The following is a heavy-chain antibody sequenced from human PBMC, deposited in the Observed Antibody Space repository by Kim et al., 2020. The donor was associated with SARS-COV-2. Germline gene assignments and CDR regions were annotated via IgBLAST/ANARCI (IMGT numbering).Heavy chain of an antibody. Sequence: GRFTISRDNSKNTLYLQMNGLRAEDTAVYYCAKVGAGSSSRTPKLELRGSWGQGTLVTVSS. V-gene: IGHV3-23*01. D-gene: IGHD1-7*01. J-gene: IGHJ5*02. CDR3: AKVGAGSSSRTPKLELRGS.